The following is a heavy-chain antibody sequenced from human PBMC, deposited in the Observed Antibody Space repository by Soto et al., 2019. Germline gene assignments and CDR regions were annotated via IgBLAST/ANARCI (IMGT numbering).Heavy chain of an antibody. CDR3: AREYTSGWETFDY. J-gene: IGHJ4*02. V-gene: IGHV3-23*01. CDR2: ISGSGGST. D-gene: IGHD6-19*01. Sequence: EVQLLESGGGLVQPGGSLRHSCAASGFTFSSNAMSWVRQAPGKGLEWVSAISGSGGSTYYADSVKGRFTISRDTSKNTLYLQMNSLRAEDTAVYYCAREYTSGWETFDYWGQGTLVTVSS. CDR1: GFTFSSNA.